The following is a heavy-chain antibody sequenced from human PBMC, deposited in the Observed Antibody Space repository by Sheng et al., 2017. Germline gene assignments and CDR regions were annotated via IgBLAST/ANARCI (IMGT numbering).Heavy chain of an antibody. V-gene: IGHV3-23*01. CDR1: GFTFSSYA. Sequence: EVQLLDSGGALVQPGGSLRLSCAASGFTFSSYAMSWVRQAPGKGLEWVSTITGSGGITFYADSVKGRFTISRDNSKNTVYLQMNSLRAEDTAVYYCASTGRGGADYWGQGTLVTV. CDR2: ITGSGGIT. J-gene: IGHJ4*02. CDR3: ASTGRGGADY. D-gene: IGHD2-15*01.